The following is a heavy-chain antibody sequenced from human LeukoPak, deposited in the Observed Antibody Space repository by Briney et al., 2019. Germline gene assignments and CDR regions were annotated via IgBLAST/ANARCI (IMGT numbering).Heavy chain of an antibody. D-gene: IGHD3-10*01. J-gene: IGHJ6*03. CDR2: ISAYNGNT. Sequence: ASVKVSCKASGYTFTSYGISWVRQAPGQGLEWMGWISAYNGNTNYAQRLQGRVTMTTDTSTSTAYMELRSLRSDDTAVYYCAREGGGLWFGENHYYYMDVWGKGTTVTISS. V-gene: IGHV1-18*01. CDR1: GYTFTSYG. CDR3: AREGGGLWFGENHYYYMDV.